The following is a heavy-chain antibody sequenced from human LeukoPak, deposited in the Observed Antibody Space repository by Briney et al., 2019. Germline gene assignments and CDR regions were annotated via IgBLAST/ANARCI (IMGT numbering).Heavy chain of an antibody. CDR2: ISGSGGST. V-gene: IGHV3-23*01. CDR1: GFTFSSYA. CDR3: AKDPLRKYYYDSSGYSTFDY. D-gene: IGHD3-22*01. J-gene: IGHJ4*02. Sequence: PGGSLRLSCAASGFTFSSYAMSWVRQAPGKGLEWVSAISGSGGSTYYADSVKGRFTISRDNSKNTLYLQMNSLRAEDTAVYYCAKDPLRKYYYDSSGYSTFDYWGQGTLVTVSS.